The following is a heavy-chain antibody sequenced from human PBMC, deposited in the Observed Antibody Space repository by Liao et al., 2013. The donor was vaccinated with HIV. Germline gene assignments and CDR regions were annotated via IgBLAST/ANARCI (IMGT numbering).Heavy chain of an antibody. D-gene: IGHD1-26*01. V-gene: IGHV4-30-4*08. CDR2: FYSTGTT. CDR3: ARDEVGGVFDP. Sequence: QVQLQESGPGLVKPSETLSLTCTVSGGSISRGDYYWSWIRQPPGRAWSGLGPFYSTGTTYYNPSLKSRVTISLDTSNNQFSLKLSSVTAADTAVYYCARDEVGGVFDPWAEEPWSPSPQ. CDR1: GGSISRGDYY. J-gene: IGHJ5*01.